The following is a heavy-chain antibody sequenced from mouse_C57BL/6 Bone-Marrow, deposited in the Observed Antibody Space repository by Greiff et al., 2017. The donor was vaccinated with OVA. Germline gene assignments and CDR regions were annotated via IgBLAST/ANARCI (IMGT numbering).Heavy chain of an antibody. J-gene: IGHJ3*01. CDR3: ASDYNGTQFAY. CDR1: GYTFTSYW. V-gene: IGHV1-59*01. D-gene: IGHD1-1*01. Sequence: QVQLQQPGAELVRPGTSVKLSCKASGYTFTSYWMHWVKQRPGQGLEWIGVIDPSDSYTNYNQKFKGKATLTVDTSSSTAYMQLSSLTSADSAVYYCASDYNGTQFAYWGQGTRVTVTA. CDR2: IDPSDSYT.